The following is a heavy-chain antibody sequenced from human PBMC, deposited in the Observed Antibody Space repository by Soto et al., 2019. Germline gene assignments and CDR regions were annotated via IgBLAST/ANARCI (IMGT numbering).Heavy chain of an antibody. CDR1: GGSTNSAGHS. CDR2: SYHSGSC. V-gene: IGHV4-30-2*06. D-gene: IGHD3-9*01. CDR3: AXARYYDWCVDL. Sequence: TRSLTCTVSGGSTNSAGHSWGWLRHYPGKGLECLGYSYHSGSCYYNPSLQSRVTISVDRSKAQFYLTLNSVTAADTAVYFCAXARYYDWCVDLWGLGTPVTVS. J-gene: IGHJ5*02.